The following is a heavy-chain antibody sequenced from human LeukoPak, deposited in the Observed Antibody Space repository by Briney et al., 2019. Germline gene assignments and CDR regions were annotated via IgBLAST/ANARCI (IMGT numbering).Heavy chain of an antibody. CDR1: GYSFTSYW. J-gene: IGHJ5*02. D-gene: IGHD2-15*01. V-gene: IGHV5-10-1*01. CDR3: ARGRAGGYCSGGTCPNWFNP. Sequence: GESLRISCQGSGYSFTSYWISWVRQMPGKGLEWMGRIDPSDSYTNYSPSFQGHVNISADKSISTAYLQWSSLKASDTAMYYCARGRAGGYCSGGTCPNWFNPWGQGTQVTVSS. CDR2: IDPSDSYT.